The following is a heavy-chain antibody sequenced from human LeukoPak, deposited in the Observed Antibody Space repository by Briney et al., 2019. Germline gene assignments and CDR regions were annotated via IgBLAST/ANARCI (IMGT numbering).Heavy chain of an antibody. CDR2: INNDGSSA. J-gene: IGHJ6*02. CDR3: ARRGTGHGMDV. D-gene: IGHD1-1*01. Sequence: GGSLRLSWAASGFTFNNYWIHWVRQVPGKGLVWVSRINNDGSSASYVDSVKGRFTISRDNAKNTLFLQMNSQRAEDTAVYYCARRGTGHGMDVWGQGTTVIVSS. V-gene: IGHV3-74*01. CDR1: GFTFNNYW.